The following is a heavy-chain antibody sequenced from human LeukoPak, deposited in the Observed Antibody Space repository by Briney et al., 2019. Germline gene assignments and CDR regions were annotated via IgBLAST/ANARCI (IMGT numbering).Heavy chain of an antibody. V-gene: IGHV1-2*02. CDR1: GYTFTGYY. D-gene: IGHD1-26*01. CDR2: INPNSGGT. CDR3: ARGGNSGSYLSPLYYYYYYYMDV. J-gene: IGHJ6*03. Sequence: GASVKVSCKASGYTFTGYYMHWVRQAPGQGLEWMGWINPNSGGTNYAQKFQGRVTMTRDTSISTAYMELSRLRSDDTAVYYCARGGNSGSYLSPLYYYYYYYMDVWGKGTTVTVSS.